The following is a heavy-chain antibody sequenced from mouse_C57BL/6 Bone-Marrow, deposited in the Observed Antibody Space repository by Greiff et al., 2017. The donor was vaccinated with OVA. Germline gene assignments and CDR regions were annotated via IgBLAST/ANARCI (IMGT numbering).Heavy chain of an antibody. V-gene: IGHV1-26*01. D-gene: IGHD2-3*01. Sequence: VQLQQSGPELVKPGASVKISCKASGYTFTDYYMNWVKQSHGKSLEWIGDINPNNGGTSYNQKFKGKATLTVDKSSSTAYMELRSLTSADSAVYYCASGYDGYYAWFAYWGQGTLVTVSA. CDR3: ASGYDGYYAWFAY. J-gene: IGHJ3*01. CDR2: INPNNGGT. CDR1: GYTFTDYY.